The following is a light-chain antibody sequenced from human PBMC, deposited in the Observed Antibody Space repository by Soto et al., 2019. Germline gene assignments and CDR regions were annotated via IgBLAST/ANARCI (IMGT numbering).Light chain of an antibody. Sequence: QSALTQPASVSGSPGQSITISCTGTTSDVGGYDYVSWYQQHPGQAPNLMIFDVSDRPSGVSNRFSGSKSDNTASLTISGLQPEDEADYYCSSYTSSTTLVFGGGTKVTVL. CDR1: TSDVGGYDY. V-gene: IGLV2-14*03. J-gene: IGLJ2*01. CDR2: DVS. CDR3: SSYTSSTTLV.